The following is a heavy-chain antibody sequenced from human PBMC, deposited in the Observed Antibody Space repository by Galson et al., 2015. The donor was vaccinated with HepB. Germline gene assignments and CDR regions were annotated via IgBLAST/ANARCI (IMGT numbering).Heavy chain of an antibody. CDR2: IKSKTDGGTT. J-gene: IGHJ3*02. Sequence: SLRLSCAASGFTFSNAWMSWVRQAPGKGLEWVGRIKSKTDGGTTDYAAPVKGRFTISRDDSKNTLYLQMNSLKTEDTAVYYCTTGFGYYGVAFDIWGQGTMVTVSS. D-gene: IGHD3-10*01. CDR1: GFTFSNAW. V-gene: IGHV3-15*01. CDR3: TTGFGYYGVAFDI.